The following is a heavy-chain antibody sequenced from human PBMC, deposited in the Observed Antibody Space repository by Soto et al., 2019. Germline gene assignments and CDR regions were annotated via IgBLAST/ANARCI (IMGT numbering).Heavy chain of an antibody. Sequence: SETLSLTCTVSGGSVSNSKYYWGWIRQSPGKGLEWIGSVYYRGRSYSKSSVKSRVTISVDTSKNQFSLNLNSVTASDTAVYYCVSQRTSVLTQAYFDYWGPGALVTVSS. CDR3: VSQRTSVLTQAYFDY. D-gene: IGHD2-8*01. CDR1: GGSVSNSKYY. V-gene: IGHV4-39*01. J-gene: IGHJ4*02. CDR2: VYYRGRS.